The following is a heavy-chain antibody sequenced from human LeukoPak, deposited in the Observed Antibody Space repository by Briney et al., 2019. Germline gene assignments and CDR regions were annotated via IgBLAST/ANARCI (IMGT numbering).Heavy chain of an antibody. J-gene: IGHJ3*02. CDR3: ARLIRTGLVMMGAFDI. CDR2: IRYDGSNK. D-gene: IGHD3-9*01. Sequence: GGSLRLSCAASGFTFSSYGMHWVRQAPGKGLEWVAFIRYDGSNKYYADSVKGRFTISRDNSKNTLYLQMNSLRAEDTAVYYCARLIRTGLVMMGAFDIWGQGTMVTVSS. V-gene: IGHV3-30*02. CDR1: GFTFSSYG.